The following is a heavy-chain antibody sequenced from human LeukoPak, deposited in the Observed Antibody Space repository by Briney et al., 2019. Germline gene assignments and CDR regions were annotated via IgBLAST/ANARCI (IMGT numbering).Heavy chain of an antibody. CDR2: IYSGGSR. D-gene: IGHD3-22*01. CDR1: GFTFSSYA. Sequence: GGSLRLSCAASGFTFSSYAMSWVRQAPGKGLEWVSVIYSGGSRYYSDSVKGRLTISRDNSKNTMYLQMNSLRAEDTAVYYCARDGNYYDSSGYYDYWGQGTLVTVSS. CDR3: ARDGNYYDSSGYYDY. J-gene: IGHJ4*02. V-gene: IGHV3-66*01.